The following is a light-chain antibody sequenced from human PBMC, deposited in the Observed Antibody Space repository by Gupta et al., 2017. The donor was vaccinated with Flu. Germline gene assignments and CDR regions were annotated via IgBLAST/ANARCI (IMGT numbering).Light chain of an antibody. CDR3: QQCHSLPPT. J-gene: IGKJ2*01. V-gene: IGKV1-33*01. CDR1: LDIDTF. Sequence: DTVAITCQASLDIDTFLNWYQHIPGRAPKVLIFDASNWETGVPSRFSGSRSGTNFTLTINSLLPEDFATYFCQQCHSLPPTFGQGTRLDI. CDR2: DAS.